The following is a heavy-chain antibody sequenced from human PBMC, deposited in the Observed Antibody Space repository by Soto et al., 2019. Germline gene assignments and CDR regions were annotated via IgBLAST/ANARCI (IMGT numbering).Heavy chain of an antibody. D-gene: IGHD4-17*01. CDR2: INPKSGGT. V-gene: IGHV1-2*02. CDR3: ASRDYNY. J-gene: IGHJ4*02. CDR1: GYTFTDYY. Sequence: QVQLVQSGAEVKKPGASVKVSCKASGYTFTDYYMHWVRQAPGQGLEWMGWINPKSGGTNYAQKFQDRVTMTRDTSISTVYMELSRLRSDDTAVYYFASRDYNYWGQGTLVTVSS.